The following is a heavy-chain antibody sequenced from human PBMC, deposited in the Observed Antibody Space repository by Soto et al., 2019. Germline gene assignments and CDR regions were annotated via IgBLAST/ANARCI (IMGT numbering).Heavy chain of an antibody. V-gene: IGHV1-69*12. CDR3: AGKGSNEYSSYGMAG. Sequence: QVQLVQSGAEVKKPGSSVKVSCKASGGTFSSYAINWVRQAPGQGLEWMGGITRIFGTPDYAQWFQGRVTXXADESTSTAYMGLSSLRSGDTAAYYCAGKGSNEYSSYGMAGWGQGPTVTVSS. CDR1: GGTFSSYA. D-gene: IGHD3-10*01. J-gene: IGHJ6*02. CDR2: ITRIFGTP.